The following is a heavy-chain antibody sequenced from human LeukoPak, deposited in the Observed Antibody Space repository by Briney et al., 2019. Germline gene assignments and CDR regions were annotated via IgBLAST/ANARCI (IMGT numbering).Heavy chain of an antibody. CDR1: GFTFSSYG. J-gene: IGHJ3*01. D-gene: IGHD3-10*01. CDR3: VKEAGPFGAFDV. Sequence: PGGSLRLSCAASGFTFSSYGMHWVRQAPGKGLEWVAFIRYDGSNKYYVDSVKGRFTISRDNSKNTLHLQMNSLTTEDMAMYYCVKEAGPFGAFDVWGQGTMVTVSS. CDR2: IRYDGSNK. V-gene: IGHV3-30*02.